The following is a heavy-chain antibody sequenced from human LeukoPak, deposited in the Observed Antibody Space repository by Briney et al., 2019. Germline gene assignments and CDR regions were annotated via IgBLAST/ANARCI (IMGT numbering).Heavy chain of an antibody. J-gene: IGHJ4*02. V-gene: IGHV3-33*01. CDR3: ARDAPGGFLEWLLDY. D-gene: IGHD3-3*01. Sequence: GGSLRLSCAASGFTFSSYVMHWVRQAPGKGLEWVAVIWYDGSNKYYADSVKGRFTISRDNSKNTLYLQMNSLRAEDTAVYYCARDAPGGFLEWLLDYWGQGTLVTVSS. CDR1: GFTFSSYV. CDR2: IWYDGSNK.